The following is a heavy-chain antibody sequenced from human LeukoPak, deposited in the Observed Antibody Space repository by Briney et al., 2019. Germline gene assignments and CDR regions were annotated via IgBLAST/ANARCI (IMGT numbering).Heavy chain of an antibody. CDR3: ARVNRWELMG. CDR2: IYRSGST. CDR1: GYSISSGYY. V-gene: IGHV4-38-2*02. Sequence: SETLSLTCTVSGYSISSGYYWGWIRQPPGKGLEWIGSIYRSGSTYYNPSLKSRVTISVDTSENQFSLKLSSVTAADTAVYYCARVNRWELMGWGQGTLVTVSS. J-gene: IGHJ4*02. D-gene: IGHD1-26*01.